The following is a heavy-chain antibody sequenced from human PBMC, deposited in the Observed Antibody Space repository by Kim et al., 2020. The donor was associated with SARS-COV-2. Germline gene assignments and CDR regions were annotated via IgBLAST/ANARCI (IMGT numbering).Heavy chain of an antibody. J-gene: IGHJ5*02. V-gene: IGHV4-39*01. D-gene: IGHD6-13*01. CDR2: IYYSGST. Sequence: SETLSLTCTVSGGSISSSSYYWGWIRQPPGKGLEWIGSIYYSGSTYYNPSLKSRVTISVDTSKNHFSLKLSSVTAADTAVYYCARYLKYSSSWYRWYNWFDPWGQGTLVTVSS. CDR3: ARYLKYSSSWYRWYNWFDP. CDR1: GGSISSSSYY.